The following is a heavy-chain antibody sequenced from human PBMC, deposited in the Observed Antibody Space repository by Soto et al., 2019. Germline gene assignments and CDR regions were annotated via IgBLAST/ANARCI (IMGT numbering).Heavy chain of an antibody. D-gene: IGHD3-22*01. CDR3: DRDEYDSTSYYGSYFYGMDV. CDR2: ISYDGSDK. Sequence: QVQLVESGGGVVQPGRSLRLSCAASGFIFRSYAMHWVRQAPGKGLEWVTIISYDGSDKYYVDSVKGRFTISRDNSKNTLYLQMNSLKTEDTAVYYCDRDEYDSTSYYGSYFYGMDVWGQVTTVTVSS. CDR1: GFIFRSYA. V-gene: IGHV3-30*04. J-gene: IGHJ6*02.